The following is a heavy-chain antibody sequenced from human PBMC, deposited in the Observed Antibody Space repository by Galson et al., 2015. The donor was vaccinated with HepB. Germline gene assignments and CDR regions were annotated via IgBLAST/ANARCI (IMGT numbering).Heavy chain of an antibody. CDR3: ATVSRYDSSGYYPW. CDR1: SYTFRNYG. J-gene: IGHJ4*02. D-gene: IGHD3-22*01. CDR2: INAGNGNT. Sequence: SVKVSCKASSYTFRNYGISWVRQAPGQRLEWMGWINAGNGNTKYSQKFRGRVTITRDTSASTAYMELSSLRSEDTAVYYCATVSRYDSSGYYPWWGQGTLVTVSS. V-gene: IGHV1-3*01.